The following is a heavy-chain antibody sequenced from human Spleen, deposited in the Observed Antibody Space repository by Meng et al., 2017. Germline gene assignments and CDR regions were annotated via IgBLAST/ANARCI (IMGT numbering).Heavy chain of an antibody. V-gene: IGHV3-23*01. CDR3: AQAPGGISGYRFDL. CDR1: GFTFGDYA. D-gene: IGHD3-22*01. CDR2: ISGSGGST. Sequence: GESLKISCTASGFTFGDYAMSWFRQAPGKGLEWVSAISGSGGSTYYADSVKGRFTISRDNSKNTLYLQMNSLRADDTAVYYCAQAPGGISGYRFDLWGQGTLVTVSS. J-gene: IGHJ4*02.